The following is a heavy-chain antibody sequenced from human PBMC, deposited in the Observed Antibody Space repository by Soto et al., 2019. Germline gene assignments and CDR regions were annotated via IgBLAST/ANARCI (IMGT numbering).Heavy chain of an antibody. CDR1: GGSISSYY. Sequence: QVQLQESGPGLVKPSETLSLTCTVSGGSISSYYWSWIRQPPGKGLEWIGYIYYSGSTNYNPSLXSXVXIXXATSKNQLSLKLSSVTAADTAVYYCARRYGYSFDYWGQGTLVTVSS. D-gene: IGHD1-1*01. J-gene: IGHJ4*02. CDR3: ARRYGYSFDY. CDR2: IYYSGST. V-gene: IGHV4-59*08.